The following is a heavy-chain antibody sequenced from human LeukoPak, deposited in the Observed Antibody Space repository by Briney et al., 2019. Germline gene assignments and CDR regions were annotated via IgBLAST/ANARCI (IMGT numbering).Heavy chain of an antibody. J-gene: IGHJ6*03. V-gene: IGHV1-69*06. CDR3: ARGELYSYGYHYYYMDV. Sequence: SVKVSCKASGGTFSSYAISWVRQAPGQGLEWMGRIIPIFGTANYAQKFQGRVTITADKSTSTAYMELGSLRSEDTAVYYCARGELYSYGYHYYYMDVWGKGTTVTVSS. D-gene: IGHD5-18*01. CDR1: GGTFSSYA. CDR2: IIPIFGTA.